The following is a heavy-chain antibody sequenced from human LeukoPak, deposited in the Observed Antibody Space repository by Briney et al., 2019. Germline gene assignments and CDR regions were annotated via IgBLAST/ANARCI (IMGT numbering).Heavy chain of an antibody. Sequence: PGGSLRLSCAASGFTFSSYWMSWVRQAPGKGLEWVADIKNDGSEKYYVDSVKGRFIISRDNAKNSLDLQMNSLRAEDTAVYYCVRGGVTTFWGQGTLVTVSS. J-gene: IGHJ4*02. D-gene: IGHD4-17*01. V-gene: IGHV3-7*01. CDR1: GFTFSSYW. CDR3: VRGGVTTF. CDR2: IKNDGSEK.